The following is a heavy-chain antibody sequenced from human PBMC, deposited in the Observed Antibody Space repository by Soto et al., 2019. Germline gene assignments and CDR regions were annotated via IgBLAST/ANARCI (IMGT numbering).Heavy chain of an antibody. D-gene: IGHD2-15*01. V-gene: IGHV3-23*01. J-gene: IGHJ4*02. CDR1: GFNFSIYS. CDR2: ISATTGNT. Sequence: GGSLRLSCAASGFNFSIYSMIWVRQAPGKGLEWVSGISATTGNTYYTNSVKGRFTISRDNFENTLFLQMNNLRAEDTALYYCAIDSDGGYWGQGTLVTVSS. CDR3: AIDSDGGY.